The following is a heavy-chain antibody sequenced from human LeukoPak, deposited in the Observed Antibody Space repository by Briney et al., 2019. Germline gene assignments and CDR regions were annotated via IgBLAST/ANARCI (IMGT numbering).Heavy chain of an antibody. CDR1: GFTFSNYI. Sequence: GGSLRLSCAASGFTFSNYIMNWVRQAPGKGLEWVSSISSSGSYIYYADSVKGRFTISRDNAKNSLYLQMNSLRTEDTAEYFCARDSRAVAADFDYWGQGTLVTVSS. J-gene: IGHJ4*02. CDR3: ARDSRAVAADFDY. V-gene: IGHV3-21*01. D-gene: IGHD6-19*01. CDR2: ISSSGSYI.